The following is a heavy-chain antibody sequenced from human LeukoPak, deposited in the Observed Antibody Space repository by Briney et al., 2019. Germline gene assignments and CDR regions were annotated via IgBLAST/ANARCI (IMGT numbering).Heavy chain of an antibody. V-gene: IGHV3-48*03. CDR1: GFTFSSYE. D-gene: IGHD3-10*01. Sequence: PGGSLRLSCAASGFTFSSYEMNWVRQAPGKGLEWVSYISSRGSTIYYADSVKGRFTISRDNAKNSLYLQMNSLRAEDTAVYYCARVFPMVRGLDYWGQGTLVTVSS. J-gene: IGHJ4*02. CDR3: ARVFPMVRGLDY. CDR2: ISSRGSTI.